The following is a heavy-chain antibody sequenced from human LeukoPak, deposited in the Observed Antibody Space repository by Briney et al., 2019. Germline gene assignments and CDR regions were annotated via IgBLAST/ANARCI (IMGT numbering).Heavy chain of an antibody. Sequence: GESLRLSCAASGFTFSSYGMHWVRQAPGKGLEWVSVIYSGGSTYYADSVKGRFTISRDNSKNTLYLQMNSLRAEDTAVYYCARRNTYYYDSSGYSTYYFDYWGRGTLVTVSS. CDR2: IYSGGST. J-gene: IGHJ4*02. V-gene: IGHV3-NL1*01. CDR3: ARRNTYYYDSSGYSTYYFDY. CDR1: GFTFSSYG. D-gene: IGHD3-22*01.